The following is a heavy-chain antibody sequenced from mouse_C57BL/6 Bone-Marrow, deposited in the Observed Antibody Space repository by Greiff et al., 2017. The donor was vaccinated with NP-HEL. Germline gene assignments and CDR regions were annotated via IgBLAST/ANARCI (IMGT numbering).Heavy chain of an antibody. D-gene: IGHD1-1*01. CDR1: GYTFTSYW. CDR2: IDPSDSYT. CDR3: ARERVYGSSCAMDY. V-gene: IGHV1-69*01. J-gene: IGHJ4*01. Sequence: QVQLQQPGAELVMPGASVKLSCKASGYTFTSYWMHWVKQRPGQGLEWIGEIDPSDSYTNYNQKFKGKSTLTVDKSSSTAYMQLSSLTSEDSAVDYCARERVYGSSCAMDYWGQGTSVTVSS.